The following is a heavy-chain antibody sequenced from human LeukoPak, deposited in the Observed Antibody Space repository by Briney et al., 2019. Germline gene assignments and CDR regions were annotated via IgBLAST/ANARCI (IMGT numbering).Heavy chain of an antibody. CDR1: GFTFSSHW. V-gene: IGHV3-74*01. J-gene: IGHJ4*02. CDR3: ARDILVVTAH. Sequence: PGGSLRLSCAASGFTFSSHWMHWVRQAPGKGLVWVARISTDGTITSYADSVKGRFTISRDNAKNTLYLQMNSLRAEDTAVYHCARDILVVTAHWGQGTLVTVSS. CDR2: ISTDGTIT. D-gene: IGHD2-15*01.